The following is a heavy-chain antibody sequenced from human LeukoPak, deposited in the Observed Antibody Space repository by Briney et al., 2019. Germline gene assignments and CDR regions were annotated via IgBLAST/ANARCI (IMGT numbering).Heavy chain of an antibody. CDR3: ARRRGGYYYDFDY. Sequence: GESLKISCKGSGYSFTSYWIGWVRQMPGKGLEWMGIIYPGDSDTRYSPSFQGQVAISADKSISTAYLPWSRLKASDTAMYYCARRRGGYYYDFDYWGQGTLVTVSS. D-gene: IGHD3-22*01. CDR2: IYPGDSDT. J-gene: IGHJ4*02. V-gene: IGHV5-51*01. CDR1: GYSFTSYW.